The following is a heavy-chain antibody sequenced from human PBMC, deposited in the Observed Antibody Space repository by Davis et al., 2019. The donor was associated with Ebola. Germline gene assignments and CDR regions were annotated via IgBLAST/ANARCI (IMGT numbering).Heavy chain of an antibody. CDR3: AKERGYSYGWGYYGMDV. CDR2: ISGDGGST. Sequence: GGSLRLSCAASGFTFDDYAMHWVRQAPGKGLEWVSLISGDGGSTYYADSVKGRFTISRDNSKNSLYLQMNSLRTEDTALYYCAKERGYSYGWGYYGMDVWGQGTTVTVSS. J-gene: IGHJ6*02. V-gene: IGHV3-43*02. CDR1: GFTFDDYA. D-gene: IGHD5-18*01.